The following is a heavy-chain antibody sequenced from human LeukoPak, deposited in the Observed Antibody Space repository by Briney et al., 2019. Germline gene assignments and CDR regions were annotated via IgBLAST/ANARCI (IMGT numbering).Heavy chain of an antibody. V-gene: IGHV3-74*01. CDR3: ARAASTGTSFDY. CDR1: GFTFSSYW. Sequence: HPGGSLRLSCAASGFTFSSYWMHWVRQAPGKGLVWVSRINRDGSTTSNADSVKGRFTISRDSAKNTLYLQMNRLRAEDTAVYYCARAASTGTSFDYWGQGTLVTVSS. J-gene: IGHJ4*02. CDR2: INRDGSTT. D-gene: IGHD1-1*01.